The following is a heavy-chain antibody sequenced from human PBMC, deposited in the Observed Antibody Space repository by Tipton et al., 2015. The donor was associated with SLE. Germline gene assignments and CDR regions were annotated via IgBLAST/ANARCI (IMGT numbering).Heavy chain of an antibody. J-gene: IGHJ3*02. D-gene: IGHD5-18*01. CDR2: ISSSGGTK. CDR3: ARDSEQLLLLGAFDI. V-gene: IGHV3-11*04. Sequence: AVSGFTFSDNYMTWIRQAPGKGLEWVSYISSSGGTKKYADSVKGRFTISRDNAKNSLYLQMNSLRAEDTAVYYCARDSEQLLLLGAFDIWGQGTMVTVSS. CDR1: GFTFSDNY.